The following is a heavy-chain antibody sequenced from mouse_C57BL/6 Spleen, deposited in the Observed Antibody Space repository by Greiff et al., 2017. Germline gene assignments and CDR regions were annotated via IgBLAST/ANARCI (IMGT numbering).Heavy chain of an antibody. CDR1: GYTFPSYW. J-gene: IGHJ1*03. CDR2: IYPGSGST. V-gene: IGHV1-55*01. Sequence: VQLQQPGAELVKPGASVKMSCKASGYTFPSYWITWVKQRPGQGLEWIGDIYPGSGSTNYTEKFKSKATLTVDTSSSTAYMQLSSLTSEDSAVYYCARRATVVARYFDGWGTGTTVTVSS. CDR3: ARRATVVARYFDG. D-gene: IGHD1-1*01.